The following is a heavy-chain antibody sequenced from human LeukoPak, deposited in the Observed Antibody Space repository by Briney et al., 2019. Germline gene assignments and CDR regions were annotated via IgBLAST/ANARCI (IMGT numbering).Heavy chain of an antibody. CDR2: INHSGST. V-gene: IGHV4-34*01. D-gene: IGHD6-13*01. CDR1: GGSFSGYY. Sequence: PSETLSLTCAVYGGSFSGYYWSWIRHPPGKGLEWIGEINHSGSTNYNPSLKSRVTISVDTSKNQFSLKLSSVTAADTAVYYCARVLYSSSWYEAYYYYYMDVWGKGTTVTVSS. J-gene: IGHJ6*03. CDR3: ARVLYSSSWYEAYYYYYMDV.